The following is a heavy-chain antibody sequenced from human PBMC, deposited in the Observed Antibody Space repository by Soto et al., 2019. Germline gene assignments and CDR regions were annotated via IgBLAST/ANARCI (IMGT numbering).Heavy chain of an antibody. CDR1: GFTFSSYA. V-gene: IGHV3-23*01. J-gene: IGHJ4*02. Sequence: GGSLRLSCAASGFTFSSYAMSWVRQAPGKGLEWVSAISGSGGSTYYADSVKGRFTISRDNSKNTLYLQMNSLRAEDTAVYYCAKDRIAAAGDGPIPQNYFDYWGQGTLVTVSS. CDR3: AKDRIAAAGDGPIPQNYFDY. CDR2: ISGSGGST. D-gene: IGHD6-13*01.